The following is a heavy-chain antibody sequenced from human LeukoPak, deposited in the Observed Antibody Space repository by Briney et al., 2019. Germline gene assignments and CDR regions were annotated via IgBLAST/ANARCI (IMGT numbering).Heavy chain of an antibody. J-gene: IGHJ4*02. CDR2: INHSGST. CDR3: ARGGGYSGYDSPASIDY. D-gene: IGHD5-12*01. Sequence: SETLSLTCAVYGGSFSGYYWSWIRQPPGKGLEWIGEINHSGSTNYNPSLKSRVTISVDTSKNQFSLKLSSVTAADTAVYYCARGGGYSGYDSPASIDYWGQGTLVTVSS. V-gene: IGHV4-34*01. CDR1: GGSFSGYY.